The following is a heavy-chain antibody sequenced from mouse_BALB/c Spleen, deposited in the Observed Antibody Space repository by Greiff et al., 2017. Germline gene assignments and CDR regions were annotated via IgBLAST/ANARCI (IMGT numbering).Heavy chain of an antibody. V-gene: IGHV1S29*02. CDR3: ARDGYYWCAY. D-gene: IGHD2-3*01. J-gene: IGHJ3*01. CDR1: GYTFTDYN. Sequence: VQLQQSGPELVKPGASVKISCKASGYTFTDYNMHWVKQSHGKSLEWIGYIYPYNGGTGYNQKFKSKATLTVDNSSSTAYMELRSLTSEDSAVYYCARDGYYWCAYWGQGTLVTVSA. CDR2: IYPYNGGT.